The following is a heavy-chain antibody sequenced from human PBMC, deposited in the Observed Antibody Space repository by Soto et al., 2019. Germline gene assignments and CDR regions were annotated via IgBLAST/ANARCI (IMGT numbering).Heavy chain of an antibody. Sequence: EASVKVSCKASGFTFTSSAVQWVRQARGQRLEWIGWIVVGSGNTNYAQKFQERVTITRDMSTSTAYMELSSLRSEDTAVYYCAAVGISTEPMDYWGQGTLVTVSS. V-gene: IGHV1-58*01. CDR2: IVVGSGNT. CDR1: GFTFTSSA. CDR3: AAVGISTEPMDY. J-gene: IGHJ4*02. D-gene: IGHD2-2*01.